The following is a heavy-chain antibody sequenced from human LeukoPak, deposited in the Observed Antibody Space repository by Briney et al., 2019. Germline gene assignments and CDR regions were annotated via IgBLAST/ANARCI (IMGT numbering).Heavy chain of an antibody. Sequence: PGGSLRLSCAASGITFSDYAMTWVRQAPGKGLEWVSSLIGSGLTTYYADSVKGRFTISRDNSRNMLYLQINSLRVEDTAVYFCVKDPLSDGGLNDAFDFWGQGTMVTVSS. CDR3: VKDPLSDGGLNDAFDF. V-gene: IGHV3-23*01. CDR2: LIGSGLTT. CDR1: GITFSDYA. D-gene: IGHD2-15*01. J-gene: IGHJ3*01.